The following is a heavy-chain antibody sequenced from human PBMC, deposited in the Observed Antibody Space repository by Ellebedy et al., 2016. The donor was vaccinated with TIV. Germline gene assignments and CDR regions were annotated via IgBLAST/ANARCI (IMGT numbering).Heavy chain of an antibody. CDR3: ARSTGDQDSD. Sequence: AASVKVSCKASGYTFTSYYMHWVRQAPGQGLEWMGIINPSGGSTSYAQKLQGRVTMTRDTSTSTAYMELSSLRSEDTAVYYCARSTGDQDSDWGQGTLVTVSS. V-gene: IGHV1-46*04. D-gene: IGHD2-21*02. CDR1: GYTFTSYY. J-gene: IGHJ4*02. CDR2: INPSGGST.